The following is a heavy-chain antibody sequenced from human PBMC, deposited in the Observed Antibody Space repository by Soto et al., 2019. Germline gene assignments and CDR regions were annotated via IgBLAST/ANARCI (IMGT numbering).Heavy chain of an antibody. CDR3: ATVSGALVYLGY. J-gene: IGHJ4*02. Sequence: EVQLLESGGGLVQPGGSLRLSCAASGFTFSRYAMSWVRQAPGKGLEWVSAISGSGSSTYYAHSVKGRFTISRDNSKNTLYLQMNSLRDEDTAIYYCATVSGALVYLGYWGQGTLVTVSS. D-gene: IGHD3-16*01. CDR2: ISGSGSST. CDR1: GFTFSRYA. V-gene: IGHV3-23*01.